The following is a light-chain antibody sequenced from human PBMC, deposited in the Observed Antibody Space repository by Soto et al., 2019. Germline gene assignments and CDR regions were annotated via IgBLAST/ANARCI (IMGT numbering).Light chain of an antibody. J-gene: IGKJ3*01. Sequence: DIPMTQSPSSLSASVGDRVTITCQASQDISNYLNWYQQKPGKAPKLLIYDASNLETGVPSRFSGSGSGTDFTFTISSLQPEDIATYYCQQYDNLPFTFGLGTKVDIK. CDR2: DAS. CDR1: QDISNY. V-gene: IGKV1-33*01. CDR3: QQYDNLPFT.